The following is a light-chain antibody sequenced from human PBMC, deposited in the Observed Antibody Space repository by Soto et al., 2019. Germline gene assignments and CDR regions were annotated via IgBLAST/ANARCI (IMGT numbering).Light chain of an antibody. CDR2: AAS. V-gene: IGKV3-15*01. CDR3: QQYNNWPLYT. J-gene: IGKJ2*01. CDR1: QSVSSD. Sequence: EIVMTQSPAALSVSPGERVTLSCRASQSVSSDLAWYQQKPGQAPRLLIYAASTRATGIPARFGGSGSGTEFTLTISSLQSEDFAVYYCQQYNNWPLYTFGQGTKLAIK.